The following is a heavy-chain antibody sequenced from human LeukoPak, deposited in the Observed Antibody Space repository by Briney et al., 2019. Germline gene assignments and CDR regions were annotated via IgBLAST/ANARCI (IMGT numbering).Heavy chain of an antibody. Sequence: GGSLRLSWAASGLTFSSYWMSWVRQAPGKGLEWVANIKQDGSEKYYVDSVKGRFTISRDNAKNSLYLQMNSLRAEDTAVYYCARGTKPGSYYFDYWGQGTLVTVSS. D-gene: IGHD1-1*01. V-gene: IGHV3-7*01. CDR1: GLTFSSYW. J-gene: IGHJ4*02. CDR3: ARGTKPGSYYFDY. CDR2: IKQDGSEK.